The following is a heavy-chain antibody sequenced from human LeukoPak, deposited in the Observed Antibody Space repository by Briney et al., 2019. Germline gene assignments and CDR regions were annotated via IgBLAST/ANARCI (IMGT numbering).Heavy chain of an antibody. CDR1: GFTFSSYA. Sequence: GGSLGLSCAASGFTFSSYAMSWVRQAPGKGLEWVSAISGSGGSTYYADSVKGRFTISRDNSKNTLYLQMNSLRAEDTAVYYCANSYGGGWYGNWFDPWGQGTLVTVSS. J-gene: IGHJ5*02. CDR3: ANSYGGGWYGNWFDP. V-gene: IGHV3-23*01. D-gene: IGHD6-19*01. CDR2: ISGSGGST.